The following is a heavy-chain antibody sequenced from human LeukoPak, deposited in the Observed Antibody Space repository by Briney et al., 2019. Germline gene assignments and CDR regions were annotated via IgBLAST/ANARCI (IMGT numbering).Heavy chain of an antibody. D-gene: IGHD3-10*01. Sequence: GGSLRLSCAASGFTFSSYAMSWFRQAPGKGLEWVGFIRSKAYGGTTEYAASVKGRFTISRDDSKSIAYLQMNSLKTEDTAVYYCTRDPFVGGQGTLVTVSS. CDR1: GFTFSSYA. CDR2: IRSKAYGGTT. J-gene: IGHJ4*02. V-gene: IGHV3-49*03. CDR3: TRDPFV.